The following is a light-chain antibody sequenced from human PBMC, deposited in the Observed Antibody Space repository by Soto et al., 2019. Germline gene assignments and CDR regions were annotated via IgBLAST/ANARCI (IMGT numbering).Light chain of an antibody. Sequence: QSALTQPASVSGSPGQSITISCTGTSSDVGGYNYVSWYQQHPGKAPKLMIYDVSNRPSGVSNRFSGSKSGNTASLTISGLQAEDEADYYCSSYTSSNTLEVVFGGGTKVTVL. CDR3: SSYTSSNTLEVV. J-gene: IGLJ2*01. V-gene: IGLV2-14*01. CDR2: DVS. CDR1: SSDVGGYNY.